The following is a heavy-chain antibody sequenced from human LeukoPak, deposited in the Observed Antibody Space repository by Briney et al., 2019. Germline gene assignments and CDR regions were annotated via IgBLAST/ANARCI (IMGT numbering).Heavy chain of an antibody. CDR3: ARHKQHSYGRYFDH. D-gene: IGHD3-16*01. V-gene: IGHV4-59*01. CDR1: GDSISTYH. J-gene: IGHJ4*02. Sequence: SETLSLTCSVSGDSISTYHWNWIRKPPGKGLEWIGYMQSTGDSKYNPSLRSRVNMFVDTSKNQAALIPSSVTAADTAVYYCARHKQHSYGRYFDHWGQGALVTVSS. CDR2: MQSTGDS.